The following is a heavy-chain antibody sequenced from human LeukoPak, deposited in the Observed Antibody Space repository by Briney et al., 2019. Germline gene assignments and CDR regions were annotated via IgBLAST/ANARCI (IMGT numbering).Heavy chain of an antibody. CDR3: ARGGAISYSFDY. CDR1: GYTFTSYW. Sequence: GESLKISCESSGYTFTSYWIGWVRQMPGKGLEWMGSIYPYDSDTKYGPSFQGQVTISGDHSITTAYLQWSSLRASDTAMYYCARGGAISYSFDYWGQGTLVTVSS. CDR2: IYPYDSDT. J-gene: IGHJ4*02. D-gene: IGHD4/OR15-4a*01. V-gene: IGHV5-51*01.